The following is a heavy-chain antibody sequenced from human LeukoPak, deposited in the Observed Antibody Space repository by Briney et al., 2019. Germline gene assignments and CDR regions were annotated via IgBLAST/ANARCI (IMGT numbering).Heavy chain of an antibody. J-gene: IGHJ5*02. CDR1: GGSFSGYY. D-gene: IGHD2-2*01. V-gene: IGHV4-34*01. CDR3: ARGYCSSTSCYPRAVWTPVSWFDP. Sequence: PSETLSLTCAVYGGSFSGYYWSWIRQPPGKGLEWIGEINHSGGTNYNPSLKSRVTISVDTSKNQFSLKLSSVTAADTAVYYCARGYCSSTSCYPRAVWTPVSWFDPWGQGTLVTVSS. CDR2: INHSGGT.